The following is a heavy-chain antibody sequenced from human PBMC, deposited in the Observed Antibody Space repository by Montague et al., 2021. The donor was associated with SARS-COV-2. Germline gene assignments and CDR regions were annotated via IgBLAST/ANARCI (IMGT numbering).Heavy chain of an antibody. CDR3: TRGFDL. Sequence: SETLSLTCTVSGCSISSYYWSCIRQPPGRGLQWIGYIYYSGSTNYNPSLQSRVTISVDTSKNQFSLKQSYVTAADTAVYYCTRGFDLWGRGTLVTVSS. J-gene: IGHJ2*01. CDR1: GCSISSYY. V-gene: IGHV4-59*08. CDR2: IYYSGST.